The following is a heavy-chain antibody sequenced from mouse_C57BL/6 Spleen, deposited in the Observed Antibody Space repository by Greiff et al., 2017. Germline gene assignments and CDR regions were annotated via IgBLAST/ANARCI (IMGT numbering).Heavy chain of an antibody. CDR3: TRSGRIKGFFDY. J-gene: IGHJ2*01. Sequence: QVQLKESGAELVRPGASVTLSCKASGYTFTDYEMHWVKQTPVHGLEWIGAIDPETGGTAYNQKFKGKAILTADKSSSTAYMELRSLTSEDSAVYYCTRSGRIKGFFDYWGQGTTLTVSS. CDR1: GYTFTDYE. D-gene: IGHD2-4*01. V-gene: IGHV1-15*01. CDR2: IDPETGGT.